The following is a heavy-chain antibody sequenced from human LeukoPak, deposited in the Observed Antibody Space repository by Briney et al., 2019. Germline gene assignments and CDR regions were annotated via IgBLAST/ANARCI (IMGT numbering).Heavy chain of an antibody. J-gene: IGHJ4*02. CDR2: INHSGST. CDR3: ARGQNSGSSPIDY. Sequence: PSETLSLTCAVYGGSFSGYYWSWIRQPPGKGLEWIGEINHSGSTNYNPSLKSRVTISVDTSKNQFSLKLSSVTAADTAVYYRARGQNSGSSPIDYWGQGTLVTVSS. D-gene: IGHD1-26*01. CDR1: GGSFSGYY. V-gene: IGHV4-34*01.